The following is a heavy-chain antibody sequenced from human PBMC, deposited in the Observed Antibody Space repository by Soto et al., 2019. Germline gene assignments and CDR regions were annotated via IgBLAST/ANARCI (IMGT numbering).Heavy chain of an antibody. CDR2: IYYSGST. CDR1: GGSISSSSYY. D-gene: IGHD3-3*01. Sequence: SETLSLTCTVSGGSISSSSYYWGWIRQPPGKGLEWIGSIYYSGSTYYNPSLKSRVTISVDTSKNQFSLKLSSVTAADTAVYYCARQRRFLEWLSPFDYWGQGTLVTVSS. CDR3: ARQRRFLEWLSPFDY. J-gene: IGHJ4*02. V-gene: IGHV4-39*01.